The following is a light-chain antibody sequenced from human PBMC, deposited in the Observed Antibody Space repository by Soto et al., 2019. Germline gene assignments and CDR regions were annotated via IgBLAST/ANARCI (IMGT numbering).Light chain of an antibody. V-gene: IGLV2-8*01. CDR2: EVS. CDR1: SSDVGGYNY. Sequence: SALTQPPSASGSPGQSVTISCTGTSSDVGGYNYVSWYQQHPGKAPKLIIYEVSKRPSGVPDRFSGSKSGNTASLTVSGLQAEDEADYYCNSYAGSNNLGVFGGGTKLTVL. J-gene: IGLJ2*01. CDR3: NSYAGSNNLGV.